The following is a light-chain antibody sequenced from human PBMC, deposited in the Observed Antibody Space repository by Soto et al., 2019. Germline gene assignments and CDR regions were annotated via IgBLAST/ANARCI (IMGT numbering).Light chain of an antibody. CDR2: AAS. CDR3: QQSYSTPTIT. J-gene: IGKJ5*01. CDR1: QSISNY. V-gene: IGKV1-39*01. Sequence: DIQMTQSPSSLSASVGDRVTITCRASQSISNYLNWYQQKPGKAPKLLIYAASSLQSGVPSRFSGSGSGTDFTLTISSLQPEDFATYYCQQSYSTPTITFGQGTRLEIQ.